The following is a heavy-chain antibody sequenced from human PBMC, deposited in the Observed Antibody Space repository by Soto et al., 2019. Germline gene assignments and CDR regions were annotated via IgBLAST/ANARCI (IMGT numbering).Heavy chain of an antibody. CDR3: AIDQRCSGDECSPF. CDR1: GFTFSSYA. J-gene: IGHJ4*02. Sequence: EVQLLESGGGLVQPGGSLRLSCAASGFTFSSYAMSWVRQAPGKGLEWVSGISSSGGSTYYADSVKGRFTISRDNSKNTLYLQMNSLRAEDTGVYYCAIDQRCSGDECSPFWGEGTLITVSS. V-gene: IGHV3-23*01. D-gene: IGHD2-15*01. CDR2: ISSSGGST.